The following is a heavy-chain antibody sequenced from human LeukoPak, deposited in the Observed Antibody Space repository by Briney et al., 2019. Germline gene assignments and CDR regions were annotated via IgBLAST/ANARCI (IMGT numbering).Heavy chain of an antibody. CDR3: ARGLGLGGYNYAYYFDY. D-gene: IGHD5-24*01. V-gene: IGHV1-18*01. CDR1: GYTFTSYG. Sequence: ASVKVSCKASGYTFTSYGISWVRQAPGQGLEWMGWISAYNGNTNYAQKLQGRVTMTTDTSTSTAYMELSSLRSEDTVVYYCARGLGLGGYNYAYYFDYWGQGTLVTVSS. J-gene: IGHJ4*02. CDR2: ISAYNGNT.